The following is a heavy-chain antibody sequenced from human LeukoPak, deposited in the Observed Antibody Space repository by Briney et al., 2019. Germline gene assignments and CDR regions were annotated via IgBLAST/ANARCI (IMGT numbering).Heavy chain of an antibody. D-gene: IGHD3-22*01. J-gene: IGHJ4*02. Sequence: GGSLRFSCAVSGITLSNYGMSWVGQAPGKGLKWVAGISVSGGRTDYADSVKVRFTISRDNPKNTIDLQMNSLRAEDTAVYFCAKRGVVIRVILVGFHKEAYYFDSWGQGALVTVSS. CDR2: ISVSGGRT. CDR1: GITLSNYG. CDR3: AKRGVVIRVILVGFHKEAYYFDS. V-gene: IGHV3-23*01.